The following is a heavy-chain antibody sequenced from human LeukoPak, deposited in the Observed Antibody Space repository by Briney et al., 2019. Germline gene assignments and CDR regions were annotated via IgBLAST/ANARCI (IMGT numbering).Heavy chain of an antibody. CDR3: ARVLLYCSSTSCYTDYYGMDV. J-gene: IGHJ6*02. CDR1: GYTFTGYY. V-gene: IGHV1-2*06. D-gene: IGHD2-2*02. Sequence: ASVKVSCTASGYTFTGYYMHWMRQAPGQGLEWMGRINPNSGGTNYAQKFQGRVTMTRDTSISTAYMELSRLRSDDTAVYYCARVLLYCSSTSCYTDYYGMDVWGQGTTVTVSS. CDR2: INPNSGGT.